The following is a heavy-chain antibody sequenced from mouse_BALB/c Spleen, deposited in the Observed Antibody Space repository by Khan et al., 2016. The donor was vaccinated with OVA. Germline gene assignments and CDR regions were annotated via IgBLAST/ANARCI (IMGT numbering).Heavy chain of an antibody. CDR1: GYSITSGYS. CDR2: IYYSGNT. V-gene: IGHV3-1*02. J-gene: IGHJ1*01. CDR3: ARAVTTVVAYWYFDV. D-gene: IGHD1-1*01. Sequence: EVQLQESGPDLVKPSQSLSLTCTVTGYSITSGYSWHWIRQFPGNKLEWMGYIYYSGNTNYNPSLKSRISITRDTSKNQFFLQLNSVTTEDTATYYCARAVTTVVAYWYFDVWGAGTTVTVSS.